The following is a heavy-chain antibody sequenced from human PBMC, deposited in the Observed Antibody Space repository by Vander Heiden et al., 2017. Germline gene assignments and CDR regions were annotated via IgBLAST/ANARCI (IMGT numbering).Heavy chain of an antibody. V-gene: IGHV1-2*02. CDR2: INPNSGGT. D-gene: IGHD3-16*01. CDR3: ARDLGLEYANTKGYVYY. CDR1: GYTFTGYY. J-gene: IGHJ4*02. Sequence: SGAEVKKPGASVKVSCKASGYTFTGYYIHWVRQAPGQGLEWMGWINPNSGGTNYAQKFQGRVTMTRDTSISTAYMEVTSLRSDDTAVYYCARDLGLEYANTKGYVYYWGQGTLVSVSS.